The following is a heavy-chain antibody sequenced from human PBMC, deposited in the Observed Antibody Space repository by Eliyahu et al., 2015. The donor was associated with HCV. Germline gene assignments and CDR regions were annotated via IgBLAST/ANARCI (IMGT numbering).Heavy chain of an antibody. J-gene: IGHJ5*02. D-gene: IGHD6-19*01. CDR2: IHYSGST. CDR3: ASGGGGIAVAGTGGWFDP. CDR1: GXSXXPXX. V-gene: IGHV4-59*01. Sequence: QVQLQESGPGLVKPSETLSLTCTVSGXSXXPXXWSWIRXPPGKGLEWIGYIHYSGSTNYNPXLKSXVTXSVDTSKNQFSLNLTSVTAADTAVYYCASGGGGIAVAGTGGWFDPWGQGTLVTVSS.